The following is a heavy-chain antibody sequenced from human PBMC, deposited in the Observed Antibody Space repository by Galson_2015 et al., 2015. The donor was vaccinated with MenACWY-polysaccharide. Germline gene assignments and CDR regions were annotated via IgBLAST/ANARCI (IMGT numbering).Heavy chain of an antibody. Sequence: SLRLSCAASGFSFNNHWMNWVRQAPGKGLEWVANMNQDGSTKYSIDSVKGRFTISRDNGRSSLYLQMSGLRAEDTAVYYCARGHYGMDVWGQGTTVTVS. CDR2: MNQDGSTK. V-gene: IGHV3-7*01. CDR1: GFSFNNHW. J-gene: IGHJ6*02. CDR3: ARGHYGMDV.